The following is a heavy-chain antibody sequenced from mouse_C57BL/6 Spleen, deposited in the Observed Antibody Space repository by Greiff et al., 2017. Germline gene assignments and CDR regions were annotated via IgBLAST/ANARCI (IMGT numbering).Heavy chain of an antibody. CDR2: IDPSDSET. D-gene: IGHD1-1*01. Sequence: QVQLKQPGAELVRPGSSVKLSCKASGYTFTSYWMHWVKQRPIQGLEWIGNIDPSDSETHYNQKFKDKATLTVDKSSSPAYMQLSSLTSEDSAVYYFARQGEGTSVDFDYWGQGTTLTVSS. J-gene: IGHJ2*01. V-gene: IGHV1-52*01. CDR1: GYTFTSYW. CDR3: ARQGEGTSVDFDY.